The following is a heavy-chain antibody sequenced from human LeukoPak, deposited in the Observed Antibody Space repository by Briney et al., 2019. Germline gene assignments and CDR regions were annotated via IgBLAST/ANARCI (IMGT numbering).Heavy chain of an antibody. D-gene: IGHD2-8*02. CDR2: IFPSGGEI. CDR3: AAYRRVLLPFES. V-gene: IGHV3-23*01. J-gene: IGHJ4*02. Sequence: GGSLRLSCAASGFTFSTFAMIWVRQPPGKGLEWVSSIFPSGGEIHYADSVRGRFTISRDNSKSTLSLQMNSLRAEDTAIYYCAAYRRVLLPFESWGQGTLVTVSS. CDR1: GFTFSTFA.